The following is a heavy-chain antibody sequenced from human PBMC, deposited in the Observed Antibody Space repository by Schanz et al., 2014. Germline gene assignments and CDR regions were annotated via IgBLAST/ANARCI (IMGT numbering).Heavy chain of an antibody. V-gene: IGHV1-8*01. Sequence: QVQLVQSGAEVKKPGASVKISCKASGYTFSFTSYNVHWVRQAPGQGLEWMGWMNPNSGNTGYAQKFQGRVTMTRNTSISTAYMELSSLRSEDTAVYYCARLGTGMAVAGSVIDSYYYYMDVWGEGTTVTVSS. CDR3: ARLGTGMAVAGSVIDSYYYYMDV. J-gene: IGHJ6*03. CDR1: GYTFSFTSYN. CDR2: MNPNSGNT. D-gene: IGHD6-19*01.